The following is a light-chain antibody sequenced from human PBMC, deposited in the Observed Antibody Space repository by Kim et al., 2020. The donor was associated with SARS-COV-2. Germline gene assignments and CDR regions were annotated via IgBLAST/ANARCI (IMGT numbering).Light chain of an antibody. CDR3: CAFAGTYNFYV. Sequence: SVPIPRPGSSSDICGYNYVSWYQQHPGKAPKLVIFDVSKRPSGVPDRFSGSKSANTASLTVSGLRAEDEADYFCCAFAGTYNFYVFGSGTKVTVL. J-gene: IGLJ1*01. CDR2: DVS. V-gene: IGLV2-11*01. CDR1: SSDICGYNY.